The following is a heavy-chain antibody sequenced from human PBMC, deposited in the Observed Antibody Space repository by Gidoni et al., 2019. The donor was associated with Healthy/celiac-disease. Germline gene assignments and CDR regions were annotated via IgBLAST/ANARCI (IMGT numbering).Heavy chain of an antibody. CDR3: ARDDRLGDTPISDAFDI. V-gene: IGHV3-21*01. D-gene: IGHD4-17*01. J-gene: IGHJ3*02. Sequence: EVQLVESGGGLVKPGGSLRLSCAASGFTFSSYSMNWVRQAPGKGLEWVSSSSSSSSYIYYADSVKGRFTISRDNAKNSLYLQRNSLRAEDTAVYYCARDDRLGDTPISDAFDIWGQGTMVTVSS. CDR1: GFTFSSYS. CDR2: SSSSSSYI.